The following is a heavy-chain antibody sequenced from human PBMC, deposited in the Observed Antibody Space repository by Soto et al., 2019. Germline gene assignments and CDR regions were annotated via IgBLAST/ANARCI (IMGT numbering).Heavy chain of an antibody. CDR1: GGSISSSSYY. D-gene: IGHD3-3*01. V-gene: IGHV4-39*01. J-gene: IGHJ4*02. Sequence: PSETLSLTCTVSGGSISSSSYYWGWIRQPPGKGLEWIGSIYYSGSTYYNPSLKSRVTISVDTSKNQFSLKLSSVTAADTAVYFCARQDFWSTYADYFDYWGQGTLVTVSS. CDR2: IYYSGST. CDR3: ARQDFWSTYADYFDY.